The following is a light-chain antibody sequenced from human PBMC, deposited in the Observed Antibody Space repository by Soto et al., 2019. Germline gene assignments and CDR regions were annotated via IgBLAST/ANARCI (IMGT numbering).Light chain of an antibody. Sequence: EIVLTQSPGTLSLSPGERATLYCRASQSVSSSYLAWYQQKPGQAPSLLIYGASRRATGIPDRFSGSGSGTDFTLTISRLEPEDFAVYYCQQRSNWPPTFGQGTRLEIK. J-gene: IGKJ5*01. V-gene: IGKV3D-20*02. CDR3: QQRSNWPPT. CDR2: GAS. CDR1: QSVSSSY.